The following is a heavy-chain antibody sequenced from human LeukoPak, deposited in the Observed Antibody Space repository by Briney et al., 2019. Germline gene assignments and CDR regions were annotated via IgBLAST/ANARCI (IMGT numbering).Heavy chain of an antibody. CDR3: ARGPSRYCSSTSCYLVTGMDV. D-gene: IGHD2-2*01. CDR2: INHSGST. J-gene: IGHJ6*02. V-gene: IGHV4-39*07. CDR1: GGSISSGGYY. Sequence: SETLSLTCTVSGGSISSGGYYWSWIRQPPGKGLEWIGEINHSGSTNYNPSLKSRVTISVDTSKNQFSLKLSSVTAADTAVYYCARGPSRYCSSTSCYLVTGMDVWGQGTTVTVSS.